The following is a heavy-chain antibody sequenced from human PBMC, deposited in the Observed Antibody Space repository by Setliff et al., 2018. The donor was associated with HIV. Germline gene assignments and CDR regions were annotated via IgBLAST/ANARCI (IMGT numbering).Heavy chain of an antibody. CDR2: INVGKGDT. V-gene: IGHV1-3*01. D-gene: IGHD3-9*01. J-gene: IGHJ4*02. CDR3: AANGALTDWTFR. Sequence: ASVKVSCKASGYTFTTYSIHWVRQAPGQSLEWMGWINVGKGDTKYSQELQGRITITRDTSANTAYMELSSLRSDDTAVYYCAANGALTDWTFRWGQGTLVTVSS. CDR1: GYTFTTYS.